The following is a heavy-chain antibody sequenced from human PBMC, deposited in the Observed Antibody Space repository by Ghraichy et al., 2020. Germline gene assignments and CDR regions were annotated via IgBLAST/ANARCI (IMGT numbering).Heavy chain of an antibody. D-gene: IGHD3-10*01. V-gene: IGHV4-30-4*01. Sequence: SETLSLTCTVSGGSISSGDTYWSWIRQPPGKGLEWIGYIHNRGNTYYSPSLKTRISISMDTSKNQFSLNLNSVTAADTAVYYCAREQGSHHGSGRYSNWFDPWGQGTLVIVSS. CDR2: IHNRGNT. CDR1: GGSISSGDTY. J-gene: IGHJ5*02. CDR3: AREQGSHHGSGRYSNWFDP.